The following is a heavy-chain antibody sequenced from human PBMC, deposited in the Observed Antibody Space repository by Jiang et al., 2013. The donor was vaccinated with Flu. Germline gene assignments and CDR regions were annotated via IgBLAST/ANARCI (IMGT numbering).Heavy chain of an antibody. V-gene: IGHV5-51*01. CDR2: IYPADSDT. D-gene: IGHD6-13*01. CDR3: ARHGTTSRWHYFQH. J-gene: IGHJ1*01. CDR1: GYSFSRYW. Sequence: GAEVKKPGESLKISCKGSGYSFSRYWIGWVRQMPGKGLEWMGIIYPADSDTKYSPSFEGQVTLSADKSISTAYLQWSSLQASDTAVYYCARHGTTSRWHYFQHWGQGHPGHRLL.